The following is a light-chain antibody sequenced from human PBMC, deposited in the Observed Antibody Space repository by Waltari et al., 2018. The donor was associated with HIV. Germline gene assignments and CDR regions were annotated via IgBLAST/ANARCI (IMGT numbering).Light chain of an antibody. CDR1: NGDISDYNY. V-gene: IGLV2-8*01. Sequence: QSALTQSPSASGSPGQSVNISCTGANGDISDYNYVSWYQQHSDRPPKLIIFEGTKRPAGVPDRFSGSKSGNTASLFVSGRQPEDEATFFCSSFAGTHKLFGGGTKLTVL. CDR3: SSFAGTHKL. CDR2: EGT. J-gene: IGLJ2*01.